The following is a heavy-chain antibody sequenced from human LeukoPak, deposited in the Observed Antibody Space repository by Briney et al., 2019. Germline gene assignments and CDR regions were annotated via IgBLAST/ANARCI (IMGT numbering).Heavy chain of an antibody. CDR2: INPNSGGT. J-gene: IGHJ5*02. CDR3: ARDPQEDIVVVVAAPMFAP. D-gene: IGHD2-15*01. CDR1: GYTFTGYY. Sequence: ASVKVSCKASGYTFTGYYMHWVRQAPGQGLEWMGWINPNSGGTNYAQKFQGRVTMTRDTSISTAYMELSRLRSYDTAVYYCARDPQEDIVVVVAAPMFAPWGQGTLVTVSP. V-gene: IGHV1-2*02.